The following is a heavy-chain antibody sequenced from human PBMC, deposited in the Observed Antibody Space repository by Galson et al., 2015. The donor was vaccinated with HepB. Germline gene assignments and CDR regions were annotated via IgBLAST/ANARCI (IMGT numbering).Heavy chain of an antibody. CDR2: ISSNGGRT. Sequence: CAASGFTFSSHAIHWVRQAPGKGLEYVSAISSNGGRTYYADSVKGRFTISRDNSKNTLYLQMSSLRAEDTAVYYCATVPAAGPTNWFDPWGQGTLVTVSS. D-gene: IGHD6-13*01. J-gene: IGHJ5*02. CDR3: ATVPAAGPTNWFDP. V-gene: IGHV3-64D*06. CDR1: GFTFSSHA.